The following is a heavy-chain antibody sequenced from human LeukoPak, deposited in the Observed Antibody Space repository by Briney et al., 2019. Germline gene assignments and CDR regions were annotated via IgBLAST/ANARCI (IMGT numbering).Heavy chain of an antibody. J-gene: IGHJ6*03. CDR2: IYYSGST. CDR1: GGSISSYY. D-gene: IGHD3-3*01. V-gene: IGHV4-39*07. Sequence: SETLTLTCTVSGGSISSYYWGWLRHPPGKGLEWIGSIYYSGSTYYNPSLKSRVTMSVDTSKNQFSLKLSSVTAADTAVYYCARCVNYDFWSGYYAHYYYYMDVWGKGTTVTVSS. CDR3: ARCVNYDFWSGYYAHYYYYMDV.